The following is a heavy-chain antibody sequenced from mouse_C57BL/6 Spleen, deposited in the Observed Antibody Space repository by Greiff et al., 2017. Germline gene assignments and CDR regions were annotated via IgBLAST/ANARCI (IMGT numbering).Heavy chain of an antibody. CDR2: ISSGSSTI. J-gene: IGHJ3*01. V-gene: IGHV5-17*01. Sequence: DVHLVESGGGLVKPGGSLKLSCAASGFTFSDYGMHWVRPAPEKGLEWVAYISSGSSTIYYADTVKGRFTISRDNAKNTLFLQMTSLRSEDTAMYYCATGTFAYWGQGTLVTVSA. CDR1: GFTFSDYG. CDR3: ATGTFAY. D-gene: IGHD4-1*01.